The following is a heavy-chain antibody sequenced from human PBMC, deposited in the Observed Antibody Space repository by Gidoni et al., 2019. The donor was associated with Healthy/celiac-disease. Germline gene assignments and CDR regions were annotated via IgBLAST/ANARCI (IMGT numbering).Heavy chain of an antibody. V-gene: IGHV3-11*06. J-gene: IGHJ4*02. CDR3: ASIAARPGDY. CDR1: GFTFSAYY. CDR2: ISSSSSYT. D-gene: IGHD6-6*01. Sequence: QVQLVESGGGLVKPGGSLRLACAASGFTFSAYYMSWIRQAPGKGLGWVSYISSSSSYTNYADSVKGRFTISRDNAKNSLYLQMNSLRAEDTAVYYCASIAARPGDYWGQGTLVTVSS.